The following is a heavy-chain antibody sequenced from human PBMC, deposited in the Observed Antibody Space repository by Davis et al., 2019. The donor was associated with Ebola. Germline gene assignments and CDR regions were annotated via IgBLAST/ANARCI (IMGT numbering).Heavy chain of an antibody. CDR3: ARNSPAPDY. CDR2: ISGTVSAST. J-gene: IGHJ4*02. V-gene: IGHV3-23*01. CDR1: GFSFSAYA. Sequence: GGSLRLSCAASGFSFSAYAMTWVRQASGKGLEWVSAISGTVSASTYYADSVKGRFTISRDNSKNTLYLQMNSLRVEDTAVYYCARNSPAPDYWGQGTLVTVSS.